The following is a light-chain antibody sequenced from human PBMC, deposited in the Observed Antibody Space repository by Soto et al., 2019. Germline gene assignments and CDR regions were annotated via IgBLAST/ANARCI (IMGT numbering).Light chain of an antibody. CDR3: QQFDDVPLS. V-gene: IGKV1-33*01. CDR2: DAS. J-gene: IGKJ3*01. Sequence: IQMTQSPSSLSASVGDRVTITCQASQDINNYLNWYQQKPGKAPKLLIYDASNLETGVPSRFSGSGSGTEFTFTISSLQPEEIATYFCQQFDDVPLSFGPGTTVEIK. CDR1: QDINNY.